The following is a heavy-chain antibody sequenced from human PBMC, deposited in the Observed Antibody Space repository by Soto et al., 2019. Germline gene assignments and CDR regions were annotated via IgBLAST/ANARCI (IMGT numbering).Heavy chain of an antibody. CDR1: GYTFTSYG. D-gene: IGHD2-2*01. CDR2: IRAYNGNT. CDR3: ARDHPEPAGPLWA. V-gene: IGHV1-18*01. Sequence: QVQLVQSGAEVKKPGASVKVSCKASGYTFTSYGISWVRQAPGQGLEWMGWIRAYNGNTNYAQKLQGRVTMTTDTSTRKDSMELRSLRSDDTAVYYFARDHPEPAGPLWAWGRGNLVTVS. J-gene: IGHJ5*02.